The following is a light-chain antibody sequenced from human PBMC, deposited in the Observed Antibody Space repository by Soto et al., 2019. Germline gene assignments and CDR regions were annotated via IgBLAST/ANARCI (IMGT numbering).Light chain of an antibody. J-gene: IGKJ1*01. CDR2: WAS. Sequence: DFVMTQSPDSLAVSLGERATINCKSSQSVLYSSNNKDYLAWYQQKAGQPPRLLIYWASTRESGVPDRFSGSGSGTDFTLTISSLQAEDVAVYHCQQYYDTPPTFGQGIKVEIK. CDR3: QQYYDTPPT. V-gene: IGKV4-1*01. CDR1: QSVLYSSNNKDY.